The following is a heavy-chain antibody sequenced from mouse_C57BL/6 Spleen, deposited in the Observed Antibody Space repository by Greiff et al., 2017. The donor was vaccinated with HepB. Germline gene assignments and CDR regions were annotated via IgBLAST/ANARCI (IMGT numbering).Heavy chain of an antibody. CDR3: ARGHLVVGYAMYY. V-gene: IGHV1-7*01. CDR1: GYTFTSYW. J-gene: IGHJ4*01. CDR2: INPSSGYT. Sequence: VQLQQSGAELAKPGASVKLSCKASGYTFTSYWMHWVKQRPGQGLEWIGYINPSSGYTKYNQKFKDKATLTADKSSSTAYMQLSSLTYEDSAVYSCARGHLVVGYAMYYWGQGTSVTVSS.